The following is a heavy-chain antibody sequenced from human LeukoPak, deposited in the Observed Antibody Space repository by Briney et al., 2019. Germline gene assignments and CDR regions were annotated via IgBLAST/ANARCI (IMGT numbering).Heavy chain of an antibody. J-gene: IGHJ4*02. CDR1: GGTFSSYA. V-gene: IGHV1-69*04. CDR2: IIPIFGIA. CDR3: ARADYYDSSGYSFDY. D-gene: IGHD3-22*01. Sequence: ASVKVSCKASGGTFSSYAISWVRQAPGQGLEWMGRIIPIFGIANYAQKFQGRVMITADKSTSTAYMELSSLRSEDTAVYYCARADYYDSSGYSFDYWGQGTLVTVSS.